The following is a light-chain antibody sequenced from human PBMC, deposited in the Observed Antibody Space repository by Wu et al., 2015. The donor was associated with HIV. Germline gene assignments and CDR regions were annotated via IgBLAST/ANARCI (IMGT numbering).Light chain of an antibody. Sequence: AIQLTQSPSSQSASVGDRVTITCRASQGINSALAWYHQKPGKAPELLISDASSLESGVPSRFSGRGSGTDFALIISNLQPEDVATYYCQNYNSVPFTFGPGTEVGI. J-gene: IGKJ3*01. CDR2: DAS. CDR3: QNYNSVPFT. CDR1: QGINSA. V-gene: IGKV1-13*02.